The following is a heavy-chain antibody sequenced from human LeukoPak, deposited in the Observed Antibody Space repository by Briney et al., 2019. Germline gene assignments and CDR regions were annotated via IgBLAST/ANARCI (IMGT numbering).Heavy chain of an antibody. CDR1: GFTFRSHW. CDR3: ARDLLYYDSSGGDY. J-gene: IGHJ4*02. V-gene: IGHV3-74*01. Sequence: GGSLRLSCAASGFTFRSHWMHWVRQAPGKGLIWVSRIDGDESATYYGDSVKGRFTISRDNAKNSLYLQMNSLRAEDTAVYYCARDLLYYDSSGGDYWGQGTLVTVSS. CDR2: IDGDESAT. D-gene: IGHD3-22*01.